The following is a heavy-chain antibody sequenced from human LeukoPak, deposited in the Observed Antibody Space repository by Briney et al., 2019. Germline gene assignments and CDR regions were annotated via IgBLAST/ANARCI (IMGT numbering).Heavy chain of an antibody. CDR1: GYTFTGYY. D-gene: IGHD3-10*01. V-gene: IGHV1-2*02. J-gene: IGHJ3*02. CDR3: ARDQVLLWFGETTDAFDI. CDR2: INPNRGGT. Sequence: SVKVSRKASGYTFTGYYMHWVRQAPGHGLEWMGWINPNRGGTNYEQKVQGRVSMTRETSISAADMELSRLRSDETAVYYCARDQVLLWFGETTDAFDIWGQGTMVTVSS.